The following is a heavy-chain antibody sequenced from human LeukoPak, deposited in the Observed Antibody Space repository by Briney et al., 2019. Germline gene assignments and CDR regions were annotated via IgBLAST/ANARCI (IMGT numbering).Heavy chain of an antibody. D-gene: IGHD3-3*01. J-gene: IGHJ5*02. CDR1: GYTFTGYY. Sequence: ASVKVSYKASGYTFTGYYMHWVRQAPGQGLEWMGRINPNSGGTNYAQKSQGRVTMTRDTSISTAYMELSRLRSDDTAVYYCARCLWDTIFGVVIKGFDPWGQGTLVTVSS. CDR3: ARCLWDTIFGVVIKGFDP. V-gene: IGHV1-2*06. CDR2: INPNSGGT.